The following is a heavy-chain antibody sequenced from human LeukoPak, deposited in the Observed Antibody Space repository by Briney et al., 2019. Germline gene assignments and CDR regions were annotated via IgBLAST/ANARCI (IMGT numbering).Heavy chain of an antibody. V-gene: IGHV3-64*01. CDR2: ISSNGGST. CDR3: ARGVAGVYFYYYMDV. CDR1: GFTVSSYA. D-gene: IGHD1-14*01. Sequence: GGSLRLSCAASGFTVSSYAMYWVRQAPGKGLEYVSTISSNGGSTHYANSVKGRFTISRDNSKNTLYLQMGSLRAEDMAVYYCARGVAGVYFYYYMDVWGKGTTVTVSS. J-gene: IGHJ6*03.